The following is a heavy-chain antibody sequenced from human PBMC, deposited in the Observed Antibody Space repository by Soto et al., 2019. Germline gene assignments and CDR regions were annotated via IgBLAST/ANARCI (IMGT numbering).Heavy chain of an antibody. CDR2: ISWNSGII. V-gene: IGHV3-9*01. CDR1: GFIFDDHG. D-gene: IGHD1-7*01. CDR3: AKAGTQGFDY. J-gene: IGHJ4*02. Sequence: EVQLVESGGGLVQPGRSLRLSCAASGFIFDDHGMHWVRQAPGKGLEWVSGISWNSGIIDYADSVRGRFTISRDNAKNSLYLQMNSPKPEDTAFYYCAKAGTQGFDYWGQGTLVTVSS.